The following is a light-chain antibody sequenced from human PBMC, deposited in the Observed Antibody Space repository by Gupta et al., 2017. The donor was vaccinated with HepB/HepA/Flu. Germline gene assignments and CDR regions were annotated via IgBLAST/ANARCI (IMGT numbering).Light chain of an antibody. CDR2: GAS. CDR1: QSVGSSY. J-gene: IGKJ1*01. Sequence: EIVLTQSSGTLSLSPGERATLSCRASQSVGSSYLAWFQQKPGQAPRLLIYGASSRATGVPDRFSGIESGTDFTLTISRLEPEDFAVYYCQQYATSPRTFGQGTKVEIK. CDR3: QQYATSPRT. V-gene: IGKV3-20*01.